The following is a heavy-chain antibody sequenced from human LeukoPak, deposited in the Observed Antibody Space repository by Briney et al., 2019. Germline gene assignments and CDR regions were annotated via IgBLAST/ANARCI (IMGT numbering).Heavy chain of an antibody. J-gene: IGHJ6*03. D-gene: IGHD4-17*01. CDR1: GGSFSGYY. V-gene: IGHV4-34*01. CDR3: ARGRAPVRSRPLYYMDV. Sequence: NTSETLSLTCAVYGGSFSGYYWSWIRQPPGKGLEWIGEINHSGSTNYNPSLKSRVTISVDTSKNQFSLKLSSVTAADTAVYYCARGRAPVRSRPLYYMDVWGKGTTVTVSS. CDR2: INHSGST.